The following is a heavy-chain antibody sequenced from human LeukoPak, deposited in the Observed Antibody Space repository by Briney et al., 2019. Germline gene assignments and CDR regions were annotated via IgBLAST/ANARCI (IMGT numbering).Heavy chain of an antibody. J-gene: IGHJ6*02. V-gene: IGHV3-23*01. CDR3: AKDVGKRRITIFGVVIRGMVV. CDR1: GFTFSSYA. Sequence: PGGSLRLSCAASGFTFSSYAMSWVRQAPGKGLEWVSAISGSGGSTYYADSVKGRFTISRDNSKNTLYLQMNSLRAEDTAVYYCAKDVGKRRITIFGVVIRGMVVWGQGTTVTVSS. CDR2: ISGSGGST. D-gene: IGHD3-3*01.